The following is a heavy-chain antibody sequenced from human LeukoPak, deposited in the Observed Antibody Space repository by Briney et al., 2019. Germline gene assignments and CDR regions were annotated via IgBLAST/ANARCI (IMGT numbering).Heavy chain of an antibody. CDR1: GGTFISYA. J-gene: IGHJ4*02. CDR2: IIPIVGTT. Sequence: ASVKVSCKASGGTFISYAISWVRQAPGQGLEWMGRIIPIVGTTNYAQKFQGRVTITTDESTSTAYMELSSLRSEDTAVYCCARAEGATIPTWGQGTLVTVSS. D-gene: IGHD5-12*01. CDR3: ARAEGATIPT. V-gene: IGHV1-69*05.